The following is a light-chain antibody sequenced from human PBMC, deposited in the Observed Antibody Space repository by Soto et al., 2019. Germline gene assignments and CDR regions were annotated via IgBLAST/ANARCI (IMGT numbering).Light chain of an antibody. CDR2: YDD. Sequence: QSVLTQPPSASEAPRQRVTISCSGSSSNIGTNGVNWYQQLPGKAPKLLIYYDDLLPSGVSDRFSGSKSGTSASLAISGLQSEDEADYYCAACDDSLNGWVFGGGTNLTVL. V-gene: IGLV1-36*01. CDR1: SSNIGTNG. CDR3: AACDDSLNGWV. J-gene: IGLJ3*02.